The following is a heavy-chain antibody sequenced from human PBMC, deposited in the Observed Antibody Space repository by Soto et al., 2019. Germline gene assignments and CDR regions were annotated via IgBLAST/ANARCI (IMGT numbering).Heavy chain of an antibody. Sequence: SETLSLTCAVSSGSISSSNWWSWVRQPPGKGLEWIGEIYHSGSTNYNPSLKSRVTISVDKSKNQFSLKLSSVTAADTAVYYCASTTGTTSGYYNLDYWGQGTLVTVSS. CDR2: IYHSGST. CDR3: ASTTGTTSGYYNLDY. D-gene: IGHD1-1*01. J-gene: IGHJ4*02. CDR1: SGSISSSNW. V-gene: IGHV4-4*02.